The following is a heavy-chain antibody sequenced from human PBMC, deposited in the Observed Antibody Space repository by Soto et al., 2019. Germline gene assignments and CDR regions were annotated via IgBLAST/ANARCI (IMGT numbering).Heavy chain of an antibody. CDR3: ARVPFEGYFDWLDP. Sequence: SETLSLTCSVSGASISSYYWTWIRQPPGGGLEWIGYMHHTQGTNDNPSLRGRVHMSIDTSMNQFSLRLTSVTAADTAVYYCARVPFEGYFDWLDPWGHGTRVTVS. D-gene: IGHD3-9*01. V-gene: IGHV4-59*01. CDR2: MHHTQGT. CDR1: GASISSYY. J-gene: IGHJ5*02.